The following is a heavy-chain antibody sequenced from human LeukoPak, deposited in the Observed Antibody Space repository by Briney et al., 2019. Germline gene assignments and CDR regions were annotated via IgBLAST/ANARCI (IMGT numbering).Heavy chain of an antibody. J-gene: IGHJ2*01. D-gene: IGHD3-22*01. Sequence: SQTLSLTCTVSGGSISSYYWSWIRQPPGKGLEWIGYIYYSGSTNYNPSLKSRVTISVDTSKNQFSLKLSSVTAADTAVYFCAREVHYYDSSGPAARQNNWYFDLWGRGTLVTVSS. CDR2: IYYSGST. CDR1: GGSISSYY. CDR3: AREVHYYDSSGPAARQNNWYFDL. V-gene: IGHV4-59*01.